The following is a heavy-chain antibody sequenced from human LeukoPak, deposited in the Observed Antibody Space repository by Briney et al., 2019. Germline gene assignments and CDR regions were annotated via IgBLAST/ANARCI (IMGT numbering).Heavy chain of an antibody. CDR2: INSDGSST. Sequence: GGSLRLSCAASGFTFSSYWMHWVRQAPGKGLVWVSRINSDGSSTSYADSVKGRFTIPRDNAKNTLYLQMNSLRAEDTAVYYCARGGGYSYVGLDYWGQGTLVTVSS. D-gene: IGHD5-18*01. CDR1: GFTFSSYW. V-gene: IGHV3-74*01. J-gene: IGHJ4*02. CDR3: ARGGGYSYVGLDY.